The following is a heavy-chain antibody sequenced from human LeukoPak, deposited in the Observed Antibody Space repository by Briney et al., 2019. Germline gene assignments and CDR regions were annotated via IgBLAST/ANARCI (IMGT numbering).Heavy chain of an antibody. Sequence: GRSLRLSCAASGFTFGDYAMHWVRQAPGKGLDWVSGISWNSGTITYADSVKGRFTISRDNAKNSLYLQMNSLRPEDTALYYCAKAKVHGYTPFDYWGQGTLVTVSS. CDR1: GFTFGDYA. V-gene: IGHV3-9*01. D-gene: IGHD5-24*01. CDR3: AKAKVHGYTPFDY. J-gene: IGHJ4*02. CDR2: ISWNSGTI.